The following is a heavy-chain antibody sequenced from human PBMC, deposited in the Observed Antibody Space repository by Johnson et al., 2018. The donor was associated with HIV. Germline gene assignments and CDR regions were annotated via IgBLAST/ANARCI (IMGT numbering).Heavy chain of an antibody. CDR3: TRDSPTYYNFWSGYPADAFDI. Sequence: VQLVESGGGVVQPGGSLRLSCAASGFTFSSYGMHWVRQAPGKGLEWVANIKQDGSEKYYVDSVKGRFTISRDNAKNSLYLQMNSLKTEDTAVYYCTRDSPTYYNFWSGYPADAFDIWGQGTMVTVSS. J-gene: IGHJ3*02. V-gene: IGHV3-7*03. D-gene: IGHD3-3*01. CDR1: GFTFSSYG. CDR2: IKQDGSEK.